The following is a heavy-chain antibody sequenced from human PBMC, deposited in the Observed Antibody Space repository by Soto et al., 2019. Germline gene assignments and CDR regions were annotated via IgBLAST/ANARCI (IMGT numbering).Heavy chain of an antibody. J-gene: IGHJ4*02. CDR3: AHRHSSSFAN. CDR2: IFWDDDK. D-gene: IGHD6-13*01. Sequence: QITLKESGPTLVKPTQTLTLTCTFSGFSLTTNSVGVGWIRQPPGNALEWLALIFWDDDKRYIPSLKSRLTITKDTSKNQVVLTMTNMDPVDTATYYCAHRHSSSFANWGQGTQVTVSS. V-gene: IGHV2-5*02. CDR1: GFSLTTNSVG.